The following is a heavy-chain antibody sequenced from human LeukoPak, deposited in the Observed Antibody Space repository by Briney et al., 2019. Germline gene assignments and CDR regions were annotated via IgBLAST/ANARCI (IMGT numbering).Heavy chain of an antibody. D-gene: IGHD3-22*01. J-gene: IGHJ1*01. CDR2: IKSDGGT. CDR3: ARAPSEIGGYYPEYFRH. CDR1: GFTFSTYW. Sequence: GGSLRLSCAASGFTFSTYWMHWVRQAPGKGLVWVSRIKSDGGTNYVDSVKGRFTISRDNAKKTVSLQMNSLRPEDTGVYYCARAPSEIGGYYPEYFRHWGQGTLVTVSS. V-gene: IGHV3-74*01.